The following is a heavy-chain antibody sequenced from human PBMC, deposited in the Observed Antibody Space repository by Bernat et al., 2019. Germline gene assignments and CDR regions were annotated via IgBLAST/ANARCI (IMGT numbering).Heavy chain of an antibody. J-gene: IGHJ4*02. Sequence: DVQLLESGGGLVQPGGSLRLSCAASGFTFSNYAMNWVRQAPGEGLEWVSVITASGGNTYYPDSVKGRFTISRDNSKNTLYLQLNRLRAEDTAVYYCAKDIRLAGTYGTFDYWGQGTMVTVSS. CDR1: GFTFSNYA. V-gene: IGHV3-23*01. CDR2: ITASGGNT. D-gene: IGHD3-16*01. CDR3: AKDIRLAGTYGTFDY.